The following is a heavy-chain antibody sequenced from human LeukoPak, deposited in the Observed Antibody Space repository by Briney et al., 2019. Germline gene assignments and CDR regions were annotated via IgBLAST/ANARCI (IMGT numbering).Heavy chain of an antibody. Sequence: SVKVSCKASGGTFSSYAISWVRQAPGQGLEWMGGIIPIFGTANYAQKFQGRVTITADESTSTAYMELSSLRSEDTAVYYCARVIGDYVYFDYWGQGTLVTVSS. J-gene: IGHJ4*02. V-gene: IGHV1-69*13. CDR2: IIPIFGTA. D-gene: IGHD4-17*01. CDR3: ARVIGDYVYFDY. CDR1: GGTFSSYA.